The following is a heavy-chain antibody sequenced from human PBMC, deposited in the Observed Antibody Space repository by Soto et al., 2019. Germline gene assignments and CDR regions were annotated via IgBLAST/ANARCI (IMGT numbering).Heavy chain of an antibody. D-gene: IGHD2-21*02. V-gene: IGHV4-4*07. CDR1: GGSISSYY. CDR3: ARGGDCGGDCYSNWFDP. CDR2: SYTSGST. J-gene: IGHJ5*02. Sequence: SETLSLTCTVSGGSISSYYWSWIRQPAGKGLEWIGRSYTSGSTNYNPSLKSRVTMSVDTSKNQFSLKLSSVTAADTAVYYCARGGDCGGDCYSNWFDPWGQGTLVTVSS.